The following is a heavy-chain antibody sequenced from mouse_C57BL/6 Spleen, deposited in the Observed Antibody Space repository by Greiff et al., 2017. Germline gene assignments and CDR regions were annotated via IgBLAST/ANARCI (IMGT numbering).Heavy chain of an antibody. J-gene: IGHJ3*01. D-gene: IGHD2-4*01. Sequence: EVHLVESGEGLVKPGGSLKLSCAASGFTFSSYAMSWVRQTPEKRLEWVAYISSGGDYIYYADTVKGRFTISRDNARKTLYLQMSSLKSEDTAMYYCTREGETYDYDPWFAYWGQGTLVTVSA. CDR1: GFTFSSYA. CDR2: ISSGGDYI. CDR3: TREGETYDYDPWFAY. V-gene: IGHV5-9-1*02.